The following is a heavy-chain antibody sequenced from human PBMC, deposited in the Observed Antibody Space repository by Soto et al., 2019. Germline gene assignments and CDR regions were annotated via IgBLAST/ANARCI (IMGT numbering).Heavy chain of an antibody. CDR3: ASPGYSTSALAY. V-gene: IGHV3-30-3*01. Sequence: GGSLSLSCAASGFTFSTYAMHWVRQAPGKGLEWVAFISYDGSNKYYADSVKGRFTISRDNSKNTLYVQMDSLRPEDTALYHCASPGYSTSALAYWGQGTLVTVSS. J-gene: IGHJ4*02. CDR2: ISYDGSNK. CDR1: GFTFSTYA. D-gene: IGHD2-2*01.